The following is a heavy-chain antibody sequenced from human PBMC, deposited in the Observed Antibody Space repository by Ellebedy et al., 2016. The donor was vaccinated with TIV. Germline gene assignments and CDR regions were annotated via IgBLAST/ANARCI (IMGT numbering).Heavy chain of an antibody. CDR2: ISYDGSNK. V-gene: IGHV3-30-3*01. CDR1: GFTFSSYD. CDR3: ARARGWGELSEVDY. D-gene: IGHD3-16*02. Sequence: GGSLRLXXAASGFTFSSYDMHWVRQAPGKGLEWVAVISYDGSNKYYADSVKGRFTISRDNSKNTLYLQMNSLRAEDTAVYYCARARGWGELSEVDYWGQGTLVTVSS. J-gene: IGHJ4*02.